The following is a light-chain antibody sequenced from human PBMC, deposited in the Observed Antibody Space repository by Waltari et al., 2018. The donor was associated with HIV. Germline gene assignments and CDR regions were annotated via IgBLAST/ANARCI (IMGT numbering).Light chain of an antibody. CDR1: KGDIGARNY. Sequence: QSALSQPASVSGTPGQSITISCRGTKGDIGARNYVSWYQQMPGKSPKLLISEVSSRASDISARFSASKSGNTASLTISGLQIEDEANYYCSSYTTIDGGVIFGGGTTVTVL. CDR3: SSYTTIDGGVI. V-gene: IGLV2-14*03. J-gene: IGLJ2*01. CDR2: EVS.